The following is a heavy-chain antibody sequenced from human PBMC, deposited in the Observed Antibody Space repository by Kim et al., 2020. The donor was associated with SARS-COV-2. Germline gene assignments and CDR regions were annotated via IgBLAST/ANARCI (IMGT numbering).Heavy chain of an antibody. CDR1: PSNAA. Sequence: GGSLRLSCAATPSNAAMSWVRQAPGKGLEWVSGIFGSGSGTYYADSVKGRFTIPRDNSKNMIYLQMNNLRVEDTAVYYFAKHLHVSSVTFYWYFDLWGRGTLVTVSS. CDR3: AKHLHVSSVTFYWYFDL. J-gene: IGHJ2*01. CDR2: IFGSGSGT. V-gene: IGHV3-23*01. D-gene: IGHD3-22*01.